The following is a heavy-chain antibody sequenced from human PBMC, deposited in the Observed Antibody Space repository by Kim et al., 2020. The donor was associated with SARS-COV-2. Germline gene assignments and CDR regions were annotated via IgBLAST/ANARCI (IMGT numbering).Heavy chain of an antibody. V-gene: IGHV4-34*01. Sequence: SETLSLTCAVYGGSFSGYYWSWIRQPPGKGLEWIGEINHSGSTNYNPSHKSRVTISVDTSKNQFTLKLSSVTAADTAVYYCARGALDFSIITMVRGGFIDPWGQGTLVTVSS. CDR3: ARGALDFSIITMVRGGFIDP. D-gene: IGHD3-10*01. J-gene: IGHJ5*02. CDR2: INHSGST. CDR1: GGSFSGYY.